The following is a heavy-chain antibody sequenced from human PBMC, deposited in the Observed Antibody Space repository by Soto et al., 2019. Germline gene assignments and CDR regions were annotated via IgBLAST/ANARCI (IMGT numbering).Heavy chain of an antibody. CDR1: GYSFTSYW. CDR2: IYPGDSDT. D-gene: IGHD2-21*02. V-gene: IGHV5-51*01. CDR3: AKTDSLAYCGGDGLLWCAFDI. J-gene: IGHJ3*02. Sequence: GESLKISCKGSGYSFTSYWIGWVRQMPGKGLEWMGIIYPGDSDTRYSPSFQGQVTISRDNSKNTLYLQMNSLRAEDTAVYYCAKTDSLAYCGGDGLLWCAFDIWGQGTMVTVSS.